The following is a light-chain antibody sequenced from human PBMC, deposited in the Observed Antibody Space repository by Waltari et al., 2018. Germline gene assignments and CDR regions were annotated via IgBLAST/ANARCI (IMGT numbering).Light chain of an antibody. CDR1: IRYFGSYNR. J-gene: IGLJ3*02. V-gene: IGLV2-18*01. CDR2: DVS. Sequence: QSALTQPPSVSGSPGQSVPISCTVTIRYFGSYNRSPWYQQPPGTAPKLIFYDVSDRPSGVPDRFSGSKSGNTASLTISGLQTEDEADYYCSLYTSSSTWVFGGGTKLTVL. CDR3: SLYTSSSTWV.